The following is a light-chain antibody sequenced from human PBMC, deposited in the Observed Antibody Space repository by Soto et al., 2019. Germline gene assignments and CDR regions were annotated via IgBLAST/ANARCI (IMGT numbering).Light chain of an antibody. CDR3: AAWDDSLSGVV. V-gene: IGLV1-44*01. J-gene: IGLJ2*01. CDR1: SSNIGSNT. Sequence: QSVLPQPPSASGTPGQRVNISCSGRSSNIGSNTVNWYQQLPGTAPKLLIYSNNQRPSGVPDRFSGSKSGTSASLAISGLQSEDEADYYCAAWDDSLSGVVFGGGTKLTVL. CDR2: SNN.